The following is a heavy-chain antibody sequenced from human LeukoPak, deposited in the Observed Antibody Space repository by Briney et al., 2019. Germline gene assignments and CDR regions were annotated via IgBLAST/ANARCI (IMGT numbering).Heavy chain of an antibody. CDR3: AKDSRPPSYYDSSGEFDY. CDR2: ISWDGGST. CDR1: GFTFDDYA. D-gene: IGHD3-22*01. Sequence: GGSLRLSCAASGFTFDDYAMHWVRHAPGKGLEWVSLISWDGGSTYYADSVKGRFTISRDNSKNSLYLQMNSLRADDTALYYCAKDSRPPSYYDSSGEFDYWGQGTLVTVSS. J-gene: IGHJ4*02. V-gene: IGHV3-43D*03.